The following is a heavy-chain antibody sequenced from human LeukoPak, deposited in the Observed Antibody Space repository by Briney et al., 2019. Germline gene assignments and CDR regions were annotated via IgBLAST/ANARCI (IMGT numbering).Heavy chain of an antibody. J-gene: IGHJ6*03. Sequence: SVRVSCKASGGTFSSYAISWVRQAPGQGLEWMGRIIPIFGTANYAQKFQGRVTITTDESTSTAYMELSSLRSEDTAVYYCARVVSGWYGGVYYYYMDVWGKGTTVTVSS. CDR2: IIPIFGTA. D-gene: IGHD6-19*01. V-gene: IGHV1-69*05. CDR1: GGTFSSYA. CDR3: ARVVSGWYGGVYYYYMDV.